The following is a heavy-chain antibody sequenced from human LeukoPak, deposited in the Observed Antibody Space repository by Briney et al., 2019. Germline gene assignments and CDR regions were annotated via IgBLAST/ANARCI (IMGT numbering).Heavy chain of an antibody. V-gene: IGHV3-30*18. CDR2: ISYDGSNK. J-gene: IGHJ4*02. D-gene: IGHD5-12*01. CDR1: GFTFSGYG. CDR3: AKDSGYDLGADY. Sequence: GGSLRLSCAASGFTFSGYGMHWVRQAPGKGLEWVAVISYDGSNKYYADSVKGRFTISRDNSKNTLYLQMNSLRAEDTAVYYCAKDSGYDLGADYWGQGTLVTVSS.